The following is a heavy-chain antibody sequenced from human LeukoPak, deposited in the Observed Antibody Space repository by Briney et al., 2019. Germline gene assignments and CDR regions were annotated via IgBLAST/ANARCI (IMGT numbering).Heavy chain of an antibody. Sequence: GGSLRLSCAASGFTFNNYGVRWVRQAPGKGLEWVAFIRYNGNNQYYADSVKGRFTISRDNSKNTLYLQMNSLKGDDTAVYYCAKDSAFYYIDVWGKGTTVIISS. V-gene: IGHV3-30*02. CDR1: GFTFNNYG. J-gene: IGHJ6*03. CDR2: IRYNGNNQ. CDR3: AKDSAFYYIDV. D-gene: IGHD3-10*01.